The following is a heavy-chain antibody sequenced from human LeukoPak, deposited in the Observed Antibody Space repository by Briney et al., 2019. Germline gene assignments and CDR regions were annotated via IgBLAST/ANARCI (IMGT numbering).Heavy chain of an antibody. CDR2: INPSGGST. D-gene: IGHD1-1*01. CDR3: ARGGSPGKNDNYYFDY. J-gene: IGHJ4*02. Sequence: GASVKVSCKASGYTFTGYYMHWVRQAPGQGLEWMGMINPSGGSTNYAQKFQGRVTMTRDTSTSTVYMELSGLRSEDTAVYYCARGGSPGKNDNYYFDYWGQGTLVTVSS. CDR1: GYTFTGYY. V-gene: IGHV1-46*01.